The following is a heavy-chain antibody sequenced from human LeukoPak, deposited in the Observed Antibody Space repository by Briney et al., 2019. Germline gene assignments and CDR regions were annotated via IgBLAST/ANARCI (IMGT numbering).Heavy chain of an antibody. J-gene: IGHJ4*02. CDR2: INHSGST. V-gene: IGHV4-34*01. Sequence: SETLSLTCAVYGGSFSGYYWSWIRQPPGKGLGWIGEINHSGSTNYNPSLKSRVTISVDTSKNQFSLKLSSVTAADTAVYYCARKVTYTLRSEDYWGQGTLVTVSS. CDR1: GGSFSGYY. D-gene: IGHD3-16*01. CDR3: ARKVTYTLRSEDY.